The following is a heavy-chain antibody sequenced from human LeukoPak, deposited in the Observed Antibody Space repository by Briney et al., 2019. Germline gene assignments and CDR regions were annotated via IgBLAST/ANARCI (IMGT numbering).Heavy chain of an antibody. V-gene: IGHV3-23*01. Sequence: GGSLRLSCAASGSTFSSYAMSWVRQAPGKGLEWVSGIGGSSDSTYYADSVKGRFTISRDNSKNTLYLQMNSLRAEDTAVYYCANQVGATFNWGQGTLVTVSS. CDR1: GSTFSSYA. CDR3: ANQVGATFN. CDR2: IGGSSDST. J-gene: IGHJ4*02. D-gene: IGHD1-26*01.